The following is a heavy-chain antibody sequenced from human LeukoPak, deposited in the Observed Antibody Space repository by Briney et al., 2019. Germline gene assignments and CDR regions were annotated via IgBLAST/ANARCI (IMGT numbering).Heavy chain of an antibody. J-gene: IGHJ4*02. Sequence: ASVKVSCKASGYTFTSYGISWVRQAPGQGLEWMGRISAYNGNTNYAQKLQGRVTMTTDTSTSTAYMELRSLRSDDTAVYYCAGATRQYYFDYWGQGTLVTVSS. CDR1: GYTFTSYG. CDR3: AGATRQYYFDY. V-gene: IGHV1-18*01. CDR2: ISAYNGNT.